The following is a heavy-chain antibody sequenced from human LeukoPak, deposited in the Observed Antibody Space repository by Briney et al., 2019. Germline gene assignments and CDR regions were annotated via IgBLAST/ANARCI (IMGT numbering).Heavy chain of an antibody. CDR3: ARDLGRGYSGYESGFDY. D-gene: IGHD5-12*01. J-gene: IGHJ4*02. Sequence: ASVKVSCKASGYTFTGYYMHWVRQAPGQGLEWMGWINPNSGGTNYAQKFQGWVTMTRDTSISTAYMELSRLRSDDTAVYYCARDLGRGYSGYESGFDYWGQGTLVTVSS. V-gene: IGHV1-2*04. CDR1: GYTFTGYY. CDR2: INPNSGGT.